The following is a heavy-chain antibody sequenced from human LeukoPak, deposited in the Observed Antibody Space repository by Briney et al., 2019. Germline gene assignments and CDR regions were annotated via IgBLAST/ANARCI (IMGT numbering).Heavy chain of an antibody. CDR1: GFTFSSYA. V-gene: IGHV3-30*04. CDR2: ISYDGSNK. CDR3: AKDRYSYAFEYSDP. D-gene: IGHD5-18*01. Sequence: GGSLRLSCAASGFTFSSYAMHWVRQAPGKGLEWVAVISYDGSNKYYADSVKGRFTISRDNSKNTLSLLLSSLRAEDTAVYYCAKDRYSYAFEYSDPWGQGTLVTVSS. J-gene: IGHJ5*02.